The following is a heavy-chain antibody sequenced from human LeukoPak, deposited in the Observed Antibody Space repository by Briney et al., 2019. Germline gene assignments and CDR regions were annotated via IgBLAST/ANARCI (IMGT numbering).Heavy chain of an antibody. J-gene: IGHJ6*02. CDR1: GGSISSYY. Sequence: PSETPSLTCTVSGGSISSYYWSWIRQPPGKGLEWIGYIYYSGSTNYNPSLKSRVTISVDTSKNQFSLKLSSVTAADTAVYYCARLQTVAGTSPFYYYYYGMDVWGQGTTVTVSS. V-gene: IGHV4-59*01. D-gene: IGHD6-19*01. CDR2: IYYSGST. CDR3: ARLQTVAGTSPFYYYYYGMDV.